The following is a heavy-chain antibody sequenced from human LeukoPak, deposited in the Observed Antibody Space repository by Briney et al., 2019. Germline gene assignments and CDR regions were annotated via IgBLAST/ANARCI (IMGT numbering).Heavy chain of an antibody. D-gene: IGHD4-23*01. CDR3: ARDKDYGDKRLLDY. Sequence: GGSLRLSCAASGFTFSSYSMNWVRQAPGKGLEWVSSISSGSSYIYYADSVKGRFTISRDNAKNSLYLQMNSLRAEDTAVYYCARDKDYGDKRLLDYWGQGTLVTVSS. V-gene: IGHV3-21*01. CDR1: GFTFSSYS. CDR2: ISSGSSYI. J-gene: IGHJ4*02.